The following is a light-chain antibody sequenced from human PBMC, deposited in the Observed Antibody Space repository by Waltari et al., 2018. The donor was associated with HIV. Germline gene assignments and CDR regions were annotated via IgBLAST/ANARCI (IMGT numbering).Light chain of an antibody. J-gene: IGLJ2*01. CDR3: RTYTRSTRTDAGP. CDR2: DVC. CDR1: ASDFGDNNY. V-gene: IGLV2-14*03. Sequence: QSALPQPASVSGTPGQSLTISCTGTASDFGDNNYVSWYQQHPGKAPKLVIYDVCNQTPGIATHFPGYNACTLDSLAISGLQAEGAAVYFCRTYTRSTRTDAGPFGCGTRLTVL.